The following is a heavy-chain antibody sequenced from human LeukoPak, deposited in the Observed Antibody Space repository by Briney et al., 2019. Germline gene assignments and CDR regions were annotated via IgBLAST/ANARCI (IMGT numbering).Heavy chain of an antibody. Sequence: GGSLRLSCAASGFTFSSYWMSWVRQAPGQGLEWMGWISAYNGNTNYAQKLQGRVTMTTDTSTSTAYMELRSLRSDDTAVYYCARERMLYYYYGMDVWGQGTTVTVSS. V-gene: IGHV1-18*01. CDR2: ISAYNGNT. J-gene: IGHJ6*02. CDR3: ARERMLYYYYGMDV. CDR1: GFTFSSYW. D-gene: IGHD2-8*01.